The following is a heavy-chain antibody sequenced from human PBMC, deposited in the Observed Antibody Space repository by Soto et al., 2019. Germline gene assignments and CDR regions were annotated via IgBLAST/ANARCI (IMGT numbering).Heavy chain of an antibody. CDR1: SGSISTSNW. CDR2: IYHSGST. CDR3: ATTGIAPRPHDF. J-gene: IGHJ4*02. D-gene: IGHD6-6*01. Sequence: PSETLSLTCAGSSGSISTSNWLRWVRQPPGKGLEWIGEIYHSGSTNYNPSLKSRVTISVDTSKNQFSLKLSSVTAADTAVYYCATTGIAPRPHDFWGQGTLVTVSS. V-gene: IGHV4-4*02.